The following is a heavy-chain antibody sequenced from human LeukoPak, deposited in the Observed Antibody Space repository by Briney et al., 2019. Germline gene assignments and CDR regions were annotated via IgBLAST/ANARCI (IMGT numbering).Heavy chain of an antibody. CDR2: MYYSGST. CDR1: GGFISSGGYD. J-gene: IGHJ5*02. D-gene: IGHD3-22*01. Sequence: ASQTLSLTCTVSGGFISSGGYDWSWIRQPPGNGLEWIADMYYSGSTYYKPSLKSLVTMSADTSKNPLSLKLSSVTAADTAVYYCARPYYYDSRIDPWGQGILVTVSS. CDR3: ARPYYYDSRIDP. V-gene: IGHV4-30-4*01.